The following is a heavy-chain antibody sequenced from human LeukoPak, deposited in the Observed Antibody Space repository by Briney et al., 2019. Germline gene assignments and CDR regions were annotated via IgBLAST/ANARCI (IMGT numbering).Heavy chain of an antibody. Sequence: KPGGSLRLSCEASGFTFSNAWMSWVRRAPGKGLEWVGRIKKKTDGGTTDFAAPVKGRFTISRDDSKNTLYLQMNSLKTEDTAVYYCTTYYSEYDCFDYWGQGTLVTVSS. CDR1: GFTFSNAW. CDR3: TTYYSEYDCFDY. J-gene: IGHJ4*02. V-gene: IGHV3-15*01. D-gene: IGHD4-17*01. CDR2: IKKKTDGGTT.